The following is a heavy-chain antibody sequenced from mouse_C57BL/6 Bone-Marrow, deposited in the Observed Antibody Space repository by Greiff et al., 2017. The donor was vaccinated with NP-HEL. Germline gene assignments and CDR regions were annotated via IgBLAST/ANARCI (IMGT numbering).Heavy chain of an antibody. Sequence: QVQLQQSGAELARPGASVKLSCKASGYTFTSYGISWVKQRTGQGLEWIGEIYPRSGNTYYNEKFKGKATLTADKSSSTAYMELRSLTSEDSAVYFCARRTGTSDYWDQGTTLTVSS. CDR3: ARRTGTSDY. CDR1: GYTFTSYG. V-gene: IGHV1-81*01. J-gene: IGHJ2*01. D-gene: IGHD4-1*01. CDR2: IYPRSGNT.